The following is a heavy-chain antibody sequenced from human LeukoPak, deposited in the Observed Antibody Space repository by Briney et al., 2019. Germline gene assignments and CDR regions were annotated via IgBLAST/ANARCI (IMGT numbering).Heavy chain of an antibody. Sequence: PSETLSLTCTVSGGSISSSSYYWGWIRQPPGKGLEWIGSIYYSGSTYYNPSLKSRVTISVDTSKNQFSLKLSSVTAADTAVYYCARRYYYYGSGSYYKPASSFGYWGQGTLVTVSS. V-gene: IGHV4-39*01. J-gene: IGHJ4*02. D-gene: IGHD3-10*01. CDR2: IYYSGST. CDR3: ARRYYYYGSGSYYKPASSFGY. CDR1: GGSISSSSYY.